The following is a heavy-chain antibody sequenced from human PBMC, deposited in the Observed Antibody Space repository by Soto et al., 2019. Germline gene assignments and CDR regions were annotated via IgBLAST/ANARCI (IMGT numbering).Heavy chain of an antibody. CDR2: IIIIFGTT. V-gene: IGHV1-69*06. Sequence: SVKVSCKASGGTFSSHAISWVRQAPGQGLEWMGGIIIIFGTTNYAQRFQGRVTLTADKSTSTVYMEPRSLRSEDSAIYYCAIDRGEMATILDPWGQGTLVTVSS. CDR1: GGTFSSHA. J-gene: IGHJ5*02. CDR3: AIDRGEMATILDP. D-gene: IGHD5-12*01.